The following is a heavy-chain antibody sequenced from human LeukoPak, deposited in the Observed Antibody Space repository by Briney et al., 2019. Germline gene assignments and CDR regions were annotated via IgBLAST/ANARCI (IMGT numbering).Heavy chain of an antibody. Sequence: PGGSLRLSCAASGFTFDDYAMHWVRQAPGKGLEWLTVISFDGNTIHYTDSVKGRFTISRDNSKNTLYLQMNSLRAEDSALYYCAATHYDFWSWGPWGQGTLVAVSS. CDR2: ISFDGNTI. CDR1: GFTFDDYA. J-gene: IGHJ5*02. V-gene: IGHV3-30*03. CDR3: AATHYDFWSWGP. D-gene: IGHD3-3*01.